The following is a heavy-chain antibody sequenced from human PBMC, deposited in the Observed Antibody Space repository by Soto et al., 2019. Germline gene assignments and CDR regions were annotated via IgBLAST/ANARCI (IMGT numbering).Heavy chain of an antibody. D-gene: IGHD2-15*01. Sequence: PGGSLRLSCAASGFTFSDYYMSWIRQAPGKGLEWVSYISSSGSTIYYADSVKGRFTISRDNAKNSLYLQMNSLRAEDTAVYYCARVAVVVVAATTAGWFDPWGQGTLVTVSS. CDR1: GFTFSDYY. CDR3: ARVAVVVVAATTAGWFDP. V-gene: IGHV3-11*01. CDR2: ISSSGSTI. J-gene: IGHJ5*02.